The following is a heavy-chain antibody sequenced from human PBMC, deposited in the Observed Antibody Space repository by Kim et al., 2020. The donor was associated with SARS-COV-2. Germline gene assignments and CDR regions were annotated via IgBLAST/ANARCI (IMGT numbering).Heavy chain of an antibody. Sequence: ASVKVSCKASGYTFTSYDINWVRQATGQGLEWMGWMNPNSGNTGYAQKFQGRVTMTRNTSISTAYMELSSLRSEDTAGYYCARGRRTMIVVVITPYYYYGMDVWGQGTTVTVSS. V-gene: IGHV1-8*01. CDR1: GYTFTSYD. J-gene: IGHJ6*02. D-gene: IGHD3-22*01. CDR2: MNPNSGNT. CDR3: ARGRRTMIVVVITPYYYYGMDV.